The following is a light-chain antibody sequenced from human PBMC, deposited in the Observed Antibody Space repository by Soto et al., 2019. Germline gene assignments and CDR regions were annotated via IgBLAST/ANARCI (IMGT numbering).Light chain of an antibody. V-gene: IGKV3-15*01. CDR1: RSVSSS. CDR3: QQYNNWPPLT. J-gene: IGKJ4*01. Sequence: EIVLTQSPATLSVSPGETATLLCRASRSVSSSVAWYQQRPGRAPRLLISGASTRATDVPARFTGSGSGTEFTLTISSLQYEDFAVYYCQQYNNWPPLTFGGGTKVEIK. CDR2: GAS.